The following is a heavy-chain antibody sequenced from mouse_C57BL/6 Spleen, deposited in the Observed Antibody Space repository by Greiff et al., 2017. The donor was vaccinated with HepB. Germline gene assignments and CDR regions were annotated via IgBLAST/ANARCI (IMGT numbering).Heavy chain of an antibody. V-gene: IGHV5-9*01. Sequence: EVQRVESGGGLVKPGGSLKLSCAASGFTFSSYTMSWVRQTPEKRLEWVATISGGGGNTYYPDSVKGRFTISRDNAKNTLYLQMSSLRSEDTALYYCARHRGYGSSYYFDYWGQGTTLTVSS. CDR2: ISGGGGNT. D-gene: IGHD1-1*01. CDR1: GFTFSSYT. J-gene: IGHJ2*01. CDR3: ARHRGYGSSYYFDY.